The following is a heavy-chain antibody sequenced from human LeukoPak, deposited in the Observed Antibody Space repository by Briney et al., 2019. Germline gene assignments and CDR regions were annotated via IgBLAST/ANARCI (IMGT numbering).Heavy chain of an antibody. V-gene: IGHV3-48*01. J-gene: IGHJ3*02. D-gene: IGHD1-1*01. CDR3: ARDLYRFVERSWNAFDI. CDR1: GFTFSSYW. CDR2: ISSSSSTI. Sequence: HPGGSLRLSCAASGFTFSSYWMSWVRQAPGKGLEWVSYISSSSSTIYYADSVKGRFTISRDNAKNSLYLQMNSLRAEDTAVYYCARDLYRFVERSWNAFDIWGQGTMVTVSS.